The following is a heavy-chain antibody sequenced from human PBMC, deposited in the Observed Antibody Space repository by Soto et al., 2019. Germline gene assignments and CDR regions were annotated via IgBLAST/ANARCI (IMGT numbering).Heavy chain of an antibody. CDR2: INAGNGNT. CDR3: ARGGLGVVVPAAISGWFDP. V-gene: IGHV1-3*01. Sequence: ASVKVSCKASGYTFTSYAMHWVRQAPGQRLAWMGWINAGNGNTKYSQKFQGRVTITRDTSASTAYMELSSLRSEDTAVYYCARGGLGVVVPAAISGWFDPWGQGTLVTVSS. D-gene: IGHD2-2*01. CDR1: GYTFTSYA. J-gene: IGHJ5*02.